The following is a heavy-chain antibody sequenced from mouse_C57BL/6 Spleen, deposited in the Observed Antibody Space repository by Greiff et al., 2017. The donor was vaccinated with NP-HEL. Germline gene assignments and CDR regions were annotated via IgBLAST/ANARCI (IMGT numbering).Heavy chain of an antibody. CDR3: TRPFAY. J-gene: IGHJ3*01. CDR1: GFTFSNYW. CDR2: IRLKSDNYAT. V-gene: IGHV6-3*01. Sequence: EVQRVESGGGLVQPGGSMKLSCVASGFTFSNYWMNWVRQSPEKGLEWVAKIRLKSDNYATNYAESVKGRFTISRDDSKSSVYLQMNNLRAEDTGIYYCTRPFAYWGQGTLVTVSA.